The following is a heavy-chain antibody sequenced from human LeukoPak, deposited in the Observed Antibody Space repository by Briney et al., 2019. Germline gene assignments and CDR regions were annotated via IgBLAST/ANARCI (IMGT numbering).Heavy chain of an antibody. CDR2: IYSTGST. J-gene: IGHJ4*02. Sequence: SETLSLTCTVSGGSISSYYWSWIRQPAGKGLEWIGRIYSTGSTNYNPSLKSRVTMSVDTSKNQFSLRLRSVTAADTAVYYCARQIATAGTAGFDFWGQGALVTVSS. CDR3: ARQIATAGTAGFDF. D-gene: IGHD6-13*01. V-gene: IGHV4-4*07. CDR1: GGSISSYY.